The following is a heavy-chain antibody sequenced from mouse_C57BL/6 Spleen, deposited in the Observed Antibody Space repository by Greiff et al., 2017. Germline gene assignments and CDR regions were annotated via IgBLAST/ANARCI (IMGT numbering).Heavy chain of an antibody. CDR2: IYPGSGNT. CDR1: GYSFTSYY. V-gene: IGHV1-66*01. CDR3: ARHHYGWFAY. J-gene: IGHJ3*01. D-gene: IGHD1-2*01. Sequence: QVQLKESGPELVKPGASVKISCKASGYSFTSYYIHWVKQRPGQGLEWIGWIYPGSGNTKYNEKFKGKATLTADTSSSTAYMQLSSLTSEDSAVYYCARHHYGWFAYWGQGTLVTVSA.